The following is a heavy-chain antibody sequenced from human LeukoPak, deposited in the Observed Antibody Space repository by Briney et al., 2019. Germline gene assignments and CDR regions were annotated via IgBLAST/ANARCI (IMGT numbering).Heavy chain of an antibody. J-gene: IGHJ6*02. Sequence: ASVKVSCKASGYTFTSYDINWVRQATGQGLEWMGWMNPNSGNTGYAQKFQGRVTITRDTSASTAYMELSSLRSEDTAVYYCARGIAPYYYYGMDVWGQGTTVTVSS. CDR1: GYTFTSYD. CDR3: ARGIAPYYYYGMDV. V-gene: IGHV1-8*03. D-gene: IGHD6-13*01. CDR2: MNPNSGNT.